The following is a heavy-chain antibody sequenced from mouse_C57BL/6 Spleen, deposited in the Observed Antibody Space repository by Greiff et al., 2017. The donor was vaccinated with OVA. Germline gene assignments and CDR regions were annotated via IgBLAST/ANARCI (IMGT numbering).Heavy chain of an antibody. V-gene: IGHV5-4*01. CDR2: ISDGGSYT. CDR1: GFTFSSYA. D-gene: IGHD1-1*01. Sequence: EVKLVESGGGLVKPGGSLKLSCAASGFTFSSYAMSWVRQTPEKRLEWVATISDGGSYTYYPDNVKGRFTISRDNAKNNLYLQMSHLKSEDTAMYYCARDRLRSWYFDGWGTGTTVTVAS. J-gene: IGHJ1*03. CDR3: ARDRLRSWYFDG.